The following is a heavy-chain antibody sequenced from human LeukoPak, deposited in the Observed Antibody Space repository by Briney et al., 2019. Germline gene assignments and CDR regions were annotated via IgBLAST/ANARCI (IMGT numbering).Heavy chain of an antibody. Sequence: SETLSLTCAVYGGSFSGYYWSWIRQPPGKGLEWIGEINHSGSTNYNPSLKSRVTISVDTSKNQFSLKLSSVTAADTAVYYCARGRAATLRFLEWLPDYFDYWGQGTLVTVSP. CDR1: GGSFSGYY. D-gene: IGHD3-3*01. V-gene: IGHV4-34*01. CDR3: ARGRAATLRFLEWLPDYFDY. CDR2: INHSGST. J-gene: IGHJ4*02.